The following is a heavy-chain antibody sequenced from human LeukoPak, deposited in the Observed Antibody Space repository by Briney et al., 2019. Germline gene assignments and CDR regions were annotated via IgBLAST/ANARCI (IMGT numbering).Heavy chain of an antibody. V-gene: IGHV6-1*01. CDR2: TYYRSKWYN. CDR1: GDSVSSNSTA. D-gene: IGHD3-10*01. CDR3: ARDGQGSYYYYYGMDV. Sequence: SQTLSLTCAISGDSVSSNSTACNWIRQSPSRGLEWLGRTYYRSKWYNDYAVSVKSRITINPDTSKNQFSLQLNSVTAEDTAVYYCARDGQGSYYYYYGMDVWGQGTTVTVSS. J-gene: IGHJ6*02.